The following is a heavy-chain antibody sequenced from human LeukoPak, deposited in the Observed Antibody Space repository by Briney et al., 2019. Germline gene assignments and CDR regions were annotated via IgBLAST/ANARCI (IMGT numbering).Heavy chain of an antibody. CDR1: GFTVSSNY. V-gene: IGHV3-66*02. CDR2: IYSGGST. Sequence: GGSLRLSCAASGFTVSSNYMSWVRQAPGKGLELVSVIYSGGSTYYADSVKGRFTISRDNSKNTLYLQMNSLRAEDTAVYYCAMTYYDILTGYFDFDYWGQGTLVTVSS. CDR3: AMTYYDILTGYFDFDY. D-gene: IGHD3-9*01. J-gene: IGHJ4*02.